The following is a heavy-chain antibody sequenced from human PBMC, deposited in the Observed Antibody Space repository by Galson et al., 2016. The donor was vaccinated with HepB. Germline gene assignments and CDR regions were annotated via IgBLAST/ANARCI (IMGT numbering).Heavy chain of an antibody. CDR3: ARGPKVVLVATYRHSVMGY. V-gene: IGHV3-74*01. Sequence: SLRLSCAASGFSLSSYWMHWVRQAPGKGLVSVSRINSDGRSTSYADFVKGRFTISRDNDKHTLYLHMNSLSVEDTSVYHCARGPKVVLVATYRHSVMGYWGQGTLVTVSS. CDR2: INSDGRST. CDR1: GFSLSSYW. D-gene: IGHD2-15*01. J-gene: IGHJ4*02.